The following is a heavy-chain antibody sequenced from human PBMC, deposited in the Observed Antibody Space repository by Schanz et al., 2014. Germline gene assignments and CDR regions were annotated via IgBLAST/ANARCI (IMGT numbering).Heavy chain of an antibody. CDR3: ARAPGANASPYYFDY. V-gene: IGHV3-43*01. Sequence: VQLVESGGVVVQPGGSLRLSCAASGFTFDDYTMHWVRQAPGKGLEWVSLITWDGGITYYADSLKGRFTISRDNAKNSLYLQMNSLRHDDTAFYYCARAPGANASPYYFDYWGQGSLVTVSS. D-gene: IGHD2-8*01. CDR1: GFTFDDYT. CDR2: ITWDGGIT. J-gene: IGHJ4*02.